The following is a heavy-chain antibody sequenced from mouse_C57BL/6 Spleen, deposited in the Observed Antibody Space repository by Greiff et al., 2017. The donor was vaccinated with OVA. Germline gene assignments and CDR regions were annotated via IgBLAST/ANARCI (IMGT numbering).Heavy chain of an antibody. Sequence: QVQLQQSGAELVRPGTSVKVSCKASGYAFTNYLIEWVKQRPGQGLEWIGVINPGSGGTNYNEKFKGKATLTADKSSSTAYMQLSSLTSEDSAVYFCARCPYDYANYCDYWGQGTTLTVSS. J-gene: IGHJ2*01. CDR1: GYAFTNYL. CDR3: ARCPYDYANYCDY. V-gene: IGHV1-54*01. CDR2: INPGSGGT. D-gene: IGHD2-4*01.